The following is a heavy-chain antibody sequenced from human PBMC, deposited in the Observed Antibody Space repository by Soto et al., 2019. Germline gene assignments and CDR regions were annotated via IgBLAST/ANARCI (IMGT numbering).Heavy chain of an antibody. CDR2: ISVNGGT. CDR1: EFTFSDSA. Sequence: GVLRLSYAASEFTFSDSAMRWVRQSPGKGLEWVSTISVNGGTYDADSVRGRFTISRDNSKNTLSLQMNSLRAEDTAVYYCAKDRAGIVSGTTFDYWGQVALFTVSS. V-gene: IGHV3-23*01. D-gene: IGHD6-13*01. J-gene: IGHJ4*02. CDR3: AKDRAGIVSGTTFDY.